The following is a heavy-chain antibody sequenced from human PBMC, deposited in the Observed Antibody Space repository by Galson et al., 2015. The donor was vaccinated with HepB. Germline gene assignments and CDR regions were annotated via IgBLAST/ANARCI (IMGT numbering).Heavy chain of an antibody. CDR2: INGDGSNI. Sequence: SLRLSCAASGFTFSTYWMHWVRQAPGKGLVWVSRINGDGSNIDYVDSVKGRFTISRDNAKNTLYLQMNSLRAEDTAVYYCARVWRAADYWGQGTLVAVSS. D-gene: IGHD2-21*01. V-gene: IGHV3-74*01. J-gene: IGHJ4*02. CDR1: GFTFSTYW. CDR3: ARVWRAADY.